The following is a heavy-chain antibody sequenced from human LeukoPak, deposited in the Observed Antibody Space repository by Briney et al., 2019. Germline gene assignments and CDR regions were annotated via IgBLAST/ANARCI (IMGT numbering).Heavy chain of an antibody. CDR1: GFTFSTYW. J-gene: IGHJ4*02. CDR3: ARPKLRFLEWLPSDY. D-gene: IGHD3-3*01. CDR2: IKQDGSVK. Sequence: PGGSLRLSCAASGFTFSTYWMSWVRQTPVKGLEFVANIKQDGSVKNYMDSLKGRSTISRDNARESLYLEINSLRADDTAVYYCARPKLRFLEWLPSDYWGQGTLVTVSS. V-gene: IGHV3-7*01.